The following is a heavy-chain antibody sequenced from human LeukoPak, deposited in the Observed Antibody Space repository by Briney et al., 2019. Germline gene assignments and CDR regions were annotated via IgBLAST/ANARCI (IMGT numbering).Heavy chain of an antibody. Sequence: GASVKVSCKASGYTFTSYYMHWVRQAPGQGLEWMGIINPSGGSTSYAQKFQGRVTMTEDTSTDTAYMELSSLRSEDTAVYYCATQLGLVSGPIQHWGQGTLVTVSS. V-gene: IGHV1-46*01. D-gene: IGHD6-19*01. CDR1: GYTFTSYY. CDR3: ATQLGLVSGPIQH. J-gene: IGHJ1*01. CDR2: INPSGGST.